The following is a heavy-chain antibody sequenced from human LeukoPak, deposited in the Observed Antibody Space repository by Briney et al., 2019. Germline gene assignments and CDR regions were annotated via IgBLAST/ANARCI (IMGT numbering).Heavy chain of an antibody. CDR2: IKEDGSEE. D-gene: IGHD3-9*01. Sequence: GGSLRLSCVASGFSFGSFWMSWVRQAPGKGLEWVANIKEDGSEELYLESVKGRFTISRDNAKNIVFLQMNSLREEDSAVYYCGRDRYFQYWGQGTGVIVSS. J-gene: IGHJ1*01. CDR3: GRDRYFQY. CDR1: GFSFGSFW. V-gene: IGHV3-7*01.